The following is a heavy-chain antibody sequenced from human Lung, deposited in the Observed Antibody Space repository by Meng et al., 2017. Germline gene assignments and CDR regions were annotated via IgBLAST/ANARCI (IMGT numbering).Heavy chain of an antibody. D-gene: IGHD6-13*01. J-gene: IGHJ4*02. V-gene: IGHV3-15*01. CDR3: ATGAAAADH. CDR2: IKSNSDGGTT. CDR1: GFSFTDAW. Sequence: EVELWEVGGGLVKAGGSLRLSCVASGFSFTDAWMSWVRQAPGKGLEWVGRIKSNSDGGTTDYAAPVKGRFTISRDDSKNTLYLQMNSLITEDTAVYFCATGAAAADHWGQGTLVTVSS.